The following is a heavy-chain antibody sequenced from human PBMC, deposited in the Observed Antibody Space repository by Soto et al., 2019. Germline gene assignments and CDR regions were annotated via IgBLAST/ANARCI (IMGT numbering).Heavy chain of an antibody. D-gene: IGHD3-9*01. Sequence: VSAKCYINVPGYTLTELCMHWVRQAPGNVLEWIGGFDPEDGETIYAQNFQGRVTMTEDTSTDAAYMELRRLRYEDTAMYCCATGLAPCDSANSAYNIWGQATRVTV. J-gene: IGHJ3*02. V-gene: IGHV1-24*01. CDR2: FDPEDGET. CDR1: GYTLTELC. CDR3: ATGLAPCDSANSAYNI.